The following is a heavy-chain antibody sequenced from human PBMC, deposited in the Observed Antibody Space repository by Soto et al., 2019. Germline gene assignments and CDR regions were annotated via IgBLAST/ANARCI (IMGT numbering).Heavy chain of an antibody. Sequence: AVKVSCKASGGTFSSYAISWVRQAPGQGLEWMGGIIPIFGTANYAQKFQGRVTITADESTSTAYMELSSLRSEDTAVYYCARVRRASTHSEIDYWGQGTLVTVSS. D-gene: IGHD4-17*01. CDR3: ARVRRASTHSEIDY. CDR1: GGTFSSYA. J-gene: IGHJ4*02. V-gene: IGHV1-69*13. CDR2: IIPIFGTA.